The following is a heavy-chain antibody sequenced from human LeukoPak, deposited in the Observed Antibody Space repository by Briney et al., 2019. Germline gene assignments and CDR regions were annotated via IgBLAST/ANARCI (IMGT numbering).Heavy chain of an antibody. CDR3: ARGSGWYKN. D-gene: IGHD6-19*01. CDR1: GFTFSSYA. V-gene: IGHV3-23*01. Sequence: PGGSLRLSCAASGFTFSSYAMSWVRQAPGKGLEWVSAISGSGGSTYYADSVKGRFTISRDNSKNTLYLQMNSLRAEDTALYHCARGSGWYKNWGQGTLVTVSS. CDR2: ISGSGGST. J-gene: IGHJ4*02.